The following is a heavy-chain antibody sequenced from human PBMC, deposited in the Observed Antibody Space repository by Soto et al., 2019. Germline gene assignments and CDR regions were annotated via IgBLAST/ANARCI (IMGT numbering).Heavy chain of an antibody. CDR3: ASGYSYGSSFDY. J-gene: IGHJ4*02. CDR1: GYTFTGYY. V-gene: IGHV1-2*02. Sequence: AAVKVSCKASGYTFTGYYMHWVLQAPGQGLEWMGWINPNSGGTNYAQKFQGRVTMTRDTSISTAYMELSRLRSDYTAVYYCASGYSYGSSFDYWGQGTLVTVSS. CDR2: INPNSGGT. D-gene: IGHD5-18*01.